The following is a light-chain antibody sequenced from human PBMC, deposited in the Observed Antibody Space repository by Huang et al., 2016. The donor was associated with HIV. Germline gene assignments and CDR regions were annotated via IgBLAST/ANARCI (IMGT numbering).Light chain of an antibody. CDR2: GAS. CDR3: QQYNDWPPT. Sequence: EIVMTQSPDTLSVSPGGRATLSCRASQTVTDKLAWYQQNPGQPPRLLIYGASTRATGVPARFSGSGSGTEFALTISSLTSEDFTFYYCQQYNDWPPTFGQGTKLEI. CDR1: QTVTDK. V-gene: IGKV3-15*01. J-gene: IGKJ2*01.